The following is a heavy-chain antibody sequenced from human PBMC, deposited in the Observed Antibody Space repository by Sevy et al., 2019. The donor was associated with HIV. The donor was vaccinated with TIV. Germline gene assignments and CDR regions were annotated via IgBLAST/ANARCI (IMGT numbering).Heavy chain of an antibody. V-gene: IGHV3-49*03. CDR3: TRGRYTYVPFDY. CDR1: GFTFGDYA. J-gene: IGHJ4*02. D-gene: IGHD3-10*02. CDR2: IRTKAYSGKT. Sequence: GGSLRLSCTASGFTFGDYAMNWFRQAPGKGLEWVGFIRTKAYSGKTEYAESVKGRFTISRDDSKSIAYLQMNSLKTEDTAVYYCTRGRYTYVPFDYWGQGTLVTVSS.